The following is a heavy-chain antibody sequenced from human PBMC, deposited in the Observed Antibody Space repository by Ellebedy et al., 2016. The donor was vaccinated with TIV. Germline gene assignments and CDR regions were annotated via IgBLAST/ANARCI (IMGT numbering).Heavy chain of an antibody. CDR2: IFSTGST. D-gene: IGHD6-19*01. CDR1: GGPFRSSY. V-gene: IGHV4-4*07. J-gene: IGHJ5*02. Sequence: MPSETLSLTCTVSGGPFRSSYWTWIRQPAGKGLEWIGRIFSTGSTNYNPSLKSRLTMSVDMSKNQFSLKLSSVTAADTAVYYCARDSYSNGWIDPWGQGTLVTVSS. CDR3: ARDSYSNGWIDP.